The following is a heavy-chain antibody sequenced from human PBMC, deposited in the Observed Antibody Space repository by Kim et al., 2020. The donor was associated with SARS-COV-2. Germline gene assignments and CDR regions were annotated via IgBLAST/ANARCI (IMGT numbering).Heavy chain of an antibody. CDR2: INHSGST. D-gene: IGHD3-22*01. CDR1: GGSFSGYY. J-gene: IGHJ4*02. CDR3: ARGHYYDSSGYAGGYYFDY. Sequence: SETLSLTCAVYGGSFSGYYWSWIRQPPGKGLEWIGEINHSGSTNYNPSLKSRVTISVDTSKNHFSLKLSSVTAADTAVYYCARGHYYDSSGYAGGYYFDYWGQGTLVTVSS. V-gene: IGHV4-34*01.